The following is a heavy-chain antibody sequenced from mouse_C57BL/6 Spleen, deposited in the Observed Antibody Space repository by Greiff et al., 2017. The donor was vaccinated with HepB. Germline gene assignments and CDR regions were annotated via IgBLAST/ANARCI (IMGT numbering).Heavy chain of an antibody. CDR2: IDPETGGT. V-gene: IGHV1-15*01. CDR1: GYTFTDYE. CDR3: TRGDGYYAMDY. D-gene: IGHD2-3*01. Sequence: VKLMESGAELVRPGASVTLSCKASGYTFTDYEMHWVKQTPVHGLEWIGAIDPETGGTAYNQKFKGKAILTADKSSSTAYMELRSLTSEDSAVYYCTRGDGYYAMDYWGQGTSVTVSS. J-gene: IGHJ4*01.